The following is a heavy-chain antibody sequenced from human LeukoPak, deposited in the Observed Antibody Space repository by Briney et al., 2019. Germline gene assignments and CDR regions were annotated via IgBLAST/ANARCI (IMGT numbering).Heavy chain of an antibody. Sequence: GGSLRLSCAASGFTFSTYPWSWVRQSPGEGLEWVSAISGSGGSTYYADSVKGRFTISRDNSKNTLYLQMNSLRAEDTAVYYCASGDLVRFDYWGQGTLVTVSS. V-gene: IGHV3-23*01. J-gene: IGHJ4*02. D-gene: IGHD4/OR15-4a*01. CDR2: ISGSGGST. CDR1: GFTFSTYP. CDR3: ASGDLVRFDY.